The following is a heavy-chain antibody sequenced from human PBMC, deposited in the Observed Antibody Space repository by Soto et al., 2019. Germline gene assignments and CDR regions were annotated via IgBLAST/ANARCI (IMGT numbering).Heavy chain of an antibody. CDR1: GFTFSSYA. J-gene: IGHJ4*02. CDR2: ISGSGGST. V-gene: IGHV3-23*01. D-gene: IGHD2-15*01. CDR3: AVYCSGGSCYFAYFDY. Sequence: GGSLRLSCAASGFTFSSYAMSWVRQAPGKGLEWVSAISGSGGSTYYADSVKGRFTISRDNSKNTLYLQMNSLKAEDTAVYYCAVYCSGGSCYFAYFDYWGQGTLVTVSS.